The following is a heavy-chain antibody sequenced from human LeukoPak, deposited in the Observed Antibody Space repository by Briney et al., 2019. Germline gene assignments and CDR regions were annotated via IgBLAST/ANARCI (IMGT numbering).Heavy chain of an antibody. CDR3: ARRGNGWYSDY. V-gene: IGHV5-51*01. J-gene: IGHJ4*02. CDR1: GSSFSSYW. D-gene: IGHD1-1*01. Sequence: GESLKISCKGSGSSFSSYWIGWVRQMPGKGLEGMGIIYPGDSDTRYSPSFQGQVTISVDKSISTAYLQWSSLKASDTAMYYCARRGNGWYSDYWGQGALVTVSS. CDR2: IYPGDSDT.